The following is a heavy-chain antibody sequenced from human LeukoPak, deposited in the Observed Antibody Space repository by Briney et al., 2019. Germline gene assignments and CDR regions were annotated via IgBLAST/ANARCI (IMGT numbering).Heavy chain of an antibody. V-gene: IGHV5-10-1*01. D-gene: IGHD6-13*01. CDR1: GYIFTSYW. CDR2: IDPSDSYT. CDR3: ARQDSSSWYKRPFDY. J-gene: IGHJ4*02. Sequence: GASLQISCKGSGYIFTSYWISWVRPLPGKGLEWMGRIDPSDSYTNYSPSFQGHVTISADKSISTAYLQWGSLKASDTAMYYCARQDSSSWYKRPFDYWGQGTLVTVSS.